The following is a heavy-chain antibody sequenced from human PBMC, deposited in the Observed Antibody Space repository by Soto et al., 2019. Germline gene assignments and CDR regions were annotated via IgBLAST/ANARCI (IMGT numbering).Heavy chain of an antibody. V-gene: IGHV4-39*01. CDR2: IYYSGST. Sequence: SETLSLTCTVSGGSISSSSYYWGWIRQPPGKGLEWIGSIYYSGSTYYNPSLKSRVTISVDTSKNQFSLKLSSVTAADTAVYYCALERGYFYYYGMDVWGQGTTVT. J-gene: IGHJ6*02. CDR3: ALERGYFYYYGMDV. D-gene: IGHD1-1*01. CDR1: GGSISSSSYY.